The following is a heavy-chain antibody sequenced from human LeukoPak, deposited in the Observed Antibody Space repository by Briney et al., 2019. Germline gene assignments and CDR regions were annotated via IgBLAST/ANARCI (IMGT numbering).Heavy chain of an antibody. V-gene: IGHV3-23*01. J-gene: IGHJ4*02. CDR2: ISASGVMT. CDR1: GFTFNNYA. CDR3: AKDRSIGTYYTFDH. Sequence: GGSLRLSCAASGFTFNNYAMTWVRQAPGQGLEWVSSISASGVMTYYADSVKGRFTVSRDNSKNSLYLQMSSLTAADTAVYYCAKDRSIGTYYTFDHWGQGTLVTVSS. D-gene: IGHD1-26*01.